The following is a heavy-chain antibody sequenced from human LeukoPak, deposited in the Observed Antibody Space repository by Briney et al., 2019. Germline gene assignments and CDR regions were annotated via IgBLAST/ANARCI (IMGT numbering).Heavy chain of an antibody. V-gene: IGHV4-4*09. D-gene: IGHD3-22*01. CDR3: ASPRSGYRYTFDY. Sequence: SETLSLTCTVSGGSISSYYWSWIRQAPGKGLEWIGYISTSGSTNYNPSLKSRVSISLDTSKNRFSLNLNFVTAADTAVYYCASPRSGYRYTFDYWGQGALVTVSS. J-gene: IGHJ4*02. CDR2: ISTSGST. CDR1: GGSISSYY.